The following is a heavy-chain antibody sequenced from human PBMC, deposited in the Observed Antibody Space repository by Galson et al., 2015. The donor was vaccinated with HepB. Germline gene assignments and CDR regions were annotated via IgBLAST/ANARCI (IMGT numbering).Heavy chain of an antibody. V-gene: IGHV1-8*01. CDR1: GYTFTSYD. CDR2: MNPNDGYT. D-gene: IGHD2-2*01. CDR3: ARGFGTVVVPAASPQ. J-gene: IGHJ1*01. Sequence: SVKVSCKASGYTFTSYDINWVRQATGQGLEWMGWMNPNDGYTGYAQMFQGRVTMTRNTSISTAYMELSSLRSDDTAVYYCARGFGTVVVPAASPQWGQGTLVAASS.